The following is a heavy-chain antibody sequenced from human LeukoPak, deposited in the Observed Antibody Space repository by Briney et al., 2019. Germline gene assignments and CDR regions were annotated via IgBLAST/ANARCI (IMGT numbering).Heavy chain of an antibody. Sequence: PGGSLRLSCAASGFTFVDYAIHWVRQPPGKGLEWVSGISWNSGSIGYADSVKGRFTISRDNAKNSLYLQMNSLRTEDTALYYCAKDMKLSGSLVGSGYLLDYWGQGTLVTVSS. D-gene: IGHD3-22*01. CDR3: AKDMKLSGSLVGSGYLLDY. J-gene: IGHJ4*02. V-gene: IGHV3-9*01. CDR2: ISWNSGSI. CDR1: GFTFVDYA.